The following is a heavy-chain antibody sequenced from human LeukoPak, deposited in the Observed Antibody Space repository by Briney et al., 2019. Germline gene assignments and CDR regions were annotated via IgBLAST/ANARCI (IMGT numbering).Heavy chain of an antibody. J-gene: IGHJ4*02. CDR2: IYTSGST. V-gene: IGHV4-4*08. CDR1: DDSITIYY. Sequence: PSETLSLTCTVSDDSITIYYWTWIRQPPGKGLEWIGRIYTSGSTNYNPSLKSRVTISVDTSKNQFSLKLSSVTAADTAVYYCARVFRSITARLDFDYWGQGTLVTVSS. CDR3: ARVFRSITARLDFDY. D-gene: IGHD6-6*01.